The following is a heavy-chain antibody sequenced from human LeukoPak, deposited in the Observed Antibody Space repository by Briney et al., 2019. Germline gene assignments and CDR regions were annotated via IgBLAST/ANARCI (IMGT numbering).Heavy chain of an antibody. V-gene: IGHV4-59*01. D-gene: IGHD2-21*02. CDR1: GDSISSYY. J-gene: IGHJ4*02. CDR3: ARGRRTAVVTDFDY. CDR2: IYYSVST. Sequence: SETLSLTCTVSGDSISSYYWGWIRQPPGKGLEWIGYIYYSVSTNYNPSLNSRVTMSVDTSKSQFSLKLTSVTAADTAVYYCARGRRTAVVTDFDYWAQGILVTVSS.